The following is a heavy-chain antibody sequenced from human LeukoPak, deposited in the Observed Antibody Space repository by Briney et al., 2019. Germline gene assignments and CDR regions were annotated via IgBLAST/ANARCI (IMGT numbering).Heavy chain of an antibody. CDR3: AKDDGRIAVAGTYTY. CDR1: GFTFSSYA. D-gene: IGHD6-19*01. J-gene: IGHJ4*02. V-gene: IGHV3-23*01. Sequence: GGSLRLSCAASGFTFSSYAMSWVRQAPGKGLEWVSAISGSGGSTYYADSVKGRFTISRANSKNTLYLQMNSLRAEDTAVYYCAKDDGRIAVAGTYTYWGQGTLVTVSS. CDR2: ISGSGGST.